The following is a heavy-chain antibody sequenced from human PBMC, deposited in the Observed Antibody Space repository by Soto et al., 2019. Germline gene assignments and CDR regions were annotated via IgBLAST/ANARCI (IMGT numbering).Heavy chain of an antibody. CDR1: GGSISNYY. V-gene: IGHV4-59*01. CDR3: ARVISKWGWYYFDY. D-gene: IGHD7-27*01. CDR2: IFYRGST. Sequence: QVQLQESGPGLVKPSETLSLTCTVSGGSISNYYWSWIRQPPGKGLEWIGYIFYRGSTNYNPSLTSRVTISVDTSKNEFSLKLSSVTAADTAVYYCARVISKWGWYYFDYWGQGTLVTVSS. J-gene: IGHJ4*02.